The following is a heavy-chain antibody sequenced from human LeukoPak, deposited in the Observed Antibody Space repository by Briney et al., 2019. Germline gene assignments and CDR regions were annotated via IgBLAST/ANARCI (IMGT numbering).Heavy chain of an antibody. D-gene: IGHD6-13*01. CDR1: GGSISSSSSY. V-gene: IGHV4-39*01. J-gene: IGHJ1*01. CDR3: ARHPRWSGYFQH. Sequence: SETLSLTCTVSGGSISSSSSYWAWIRQPPGKGLEWIGNIYYSGSTYYNPSLKSRVTISVDTSKNQFSLKLSSVTAADTAVYYCARHPRWSGYFQHWGQGTLVTVSS. CDR2: IYYSGST.